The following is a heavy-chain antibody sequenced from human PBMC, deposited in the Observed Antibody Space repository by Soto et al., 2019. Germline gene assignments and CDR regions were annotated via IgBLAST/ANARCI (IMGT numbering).Heavy chain of an antibody. J-gene: IGHJ6*02. Sequence: NPGGSLRLSCVGSGFTSSTYSINWVRQAPGKGLEWVSSISSRSDIYYADSVKGRFTISRDNAKNSVSLQMNSLRAEDTAVYYCAREYTAWPLAYGLDVWGQGTTVTVS. CDR1: GFTSSTYS. CDR2: ISSRSDI. V-gene: IGHV3-21*01. CDR3: AREYTAWPLAYGLDV. D-gene: IGHD2-2*02.